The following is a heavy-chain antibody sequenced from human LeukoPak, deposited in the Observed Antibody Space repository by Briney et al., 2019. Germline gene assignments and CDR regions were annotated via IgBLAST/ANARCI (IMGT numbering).Heavy chain of an antibody. CDR3: ARGGSSWNNWFDP. Sequence: SETLSLTCTVSGGSINSYYWSWIRQPAGKGLEWIGRIYSSGSTDYNPSLKSRVIMSVDTSKNQFSLKLSSMTAADTAVYYCARGGSSWNNWFDPWGQGTLVTVSS. D-gene: IGHD6-13*01. V-gene: IGHV4-4*07. J-gene: IGHJ5*02. CDR1: GGSINSYY. CDR2: IYSSGST.